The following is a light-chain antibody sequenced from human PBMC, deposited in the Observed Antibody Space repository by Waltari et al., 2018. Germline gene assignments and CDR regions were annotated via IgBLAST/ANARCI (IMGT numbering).Light chain of an antibody. CDR1: SPNIGSNY. Sequence: QSVLTQPPSASGTPGQRVTISCSGSSPNIGSNYVHWYQQPPGTAPKLLIYRNNQRPSGVPDRFSGSKSGTSASLAISGLRSEDEADYYCATWDDSLSGPVFGGGTKLTVL. CDR3: ATWDDSLSGPV. V-gene: IGLV1-47*01. CDR2: RNN. J-gene: IGLJ3*02.